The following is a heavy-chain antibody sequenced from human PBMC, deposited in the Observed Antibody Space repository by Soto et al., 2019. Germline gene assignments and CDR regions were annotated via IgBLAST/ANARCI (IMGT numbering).Heavy chain of an antibody. CDR1: GGTFSSSA. D-gene: IGHD4-4*01. Sequence: QVQLVQSGADMMEPGSSVKVSCKTSGGTFSSSAISWLRQAPGQGLEWMGGIIPLFRTPDYAQKFQGRVTIAADESTSTAYMELSSLRSEDTAVYYCARDNDRLQLGGNYYYILDVWGQGTKITVSS. CDR3: ARDNDRLQLGGNYYYILDV. V-gene: IGHV1-69*12. CDR2: IIPLFRTP. J-gene: IGHJ6*02.